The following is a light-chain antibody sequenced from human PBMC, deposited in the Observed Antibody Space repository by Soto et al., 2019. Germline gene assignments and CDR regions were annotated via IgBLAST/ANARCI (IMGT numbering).Light chain of an antibody. CDR3: ASWDVSLVV. Sequence: QSVLTQPPSASGTPGQRVTISCSGSFSNIGTNPVIWYQQLPGTAPKLLIYSNNQRPSGVPDRFSGSKSGTSASLAISGLQYEDEADYYCASWDVSLVVFGGGTKVTVL. V-gene: IGLV1-44*01. CDR1: FSNIGTNP. CDR2: SNN. J-gene: IGLJ2*01.